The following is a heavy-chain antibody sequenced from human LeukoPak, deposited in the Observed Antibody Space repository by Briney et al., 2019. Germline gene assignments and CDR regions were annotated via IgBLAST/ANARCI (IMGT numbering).Heavy chain of an antibody. V-gene: IGHV4-4*07. Sequence: SETLSPTCTVSGGSISSYYWSWIRQPAGKGLEWIGRIYTSGSTNYNPSLKSRVTISVDKSKNQFSLKLSSVTAADTAVYYCARDQGQLPNFDYWGQGTLVTVSS. CDR3: ARDQGQLPNFDY. D-gene: IGHD5-18*01. J-gene: IGHJ4*02. CDR2: IYTSGST. CDR1: GGSISSYY.